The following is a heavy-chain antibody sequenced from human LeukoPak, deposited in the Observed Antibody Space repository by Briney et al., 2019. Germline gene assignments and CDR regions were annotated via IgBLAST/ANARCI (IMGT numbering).Heavy chain of an antibody. V-gene: IGHV4-59*08. Sequence: PSETLSLTCTVSGGSIGSYYWSWIRQPPGKGLEWIGYIYYSGSTNYNPSLKSRVTISVDTSKNQFSLKLSSVTAADTAVYYCARTYCRGGSCHFDYWGQGTLVTVSS. D-gene: IGHD2-15*01. CDR3: ARTYCRGGSCHFDY. CDR1: GGSIGSYY. CDR2: IYYSGST. J-gene: IGHJ4*02.